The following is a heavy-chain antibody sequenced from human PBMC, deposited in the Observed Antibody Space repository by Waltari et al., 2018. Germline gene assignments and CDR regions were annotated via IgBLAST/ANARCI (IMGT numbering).Heavy chain of an antibody. CDR1: GFTPVPHA. CDR2: ISVSDAT. J-gene: IGHJ1*01. D-gene: IGHD1-20*01. CDR3: AKPFYNWDDPLHS. Sequence: EVQLLESGGGLVQPGGSLRLSCHASGFTPVPHALNWVRQAPGKGLEWVSSISVSDATYYADSVKGRFTISRDYSDNTVYLQMDSLRADDTAVYFCAKPFYNWDDPLHSWGQGTPVTVSS. V-gene: IGHV3-23*01.